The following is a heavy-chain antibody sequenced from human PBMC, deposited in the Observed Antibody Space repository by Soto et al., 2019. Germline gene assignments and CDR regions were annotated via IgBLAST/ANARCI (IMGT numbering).Heavy chain of an antibody. CDR1: GGSISGYY. D-gene: IGHD6-6*01. Sequence: QVQLQESGPGLVKPSETLSLTCSVSGGSISGYYCTWIRQPPGKGLEWIGNIYYSGSTNYSPSLKSRVTISIDTSKNQFSLQLTSVTAADTAMYYCTTRPSSVGWFDPWGQGTLVTVSS. V-gene: IGHV4-59*01. CDR3: TTRPSSVGWFDP. CDR2: IYYSGST. J-gene: IGHJ5*02.